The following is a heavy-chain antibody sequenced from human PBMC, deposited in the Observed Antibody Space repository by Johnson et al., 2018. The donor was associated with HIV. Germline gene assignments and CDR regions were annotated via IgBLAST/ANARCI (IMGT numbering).Heavy chain of an antibody. CDR3: AKDRGTTRAFDI. V-gene: IGHV3-33*06. Sequence: VQLVESGGGVVQPGRSLRLSCAASGFTFSSYGMHWVRQAPGKGLEWVAVIWYDGSNKYYADSVKGRFTISRDNSKNTLYLQMNSLRAEDTAVYYCAKDRGTTRAFDIWGQGTMVTVSS. J-gene: IGHJ3*02. CDR1: GFTFSSYG. D-gene: IGHD2/OR15-2a*01. CDR2: IWYDGSNK.